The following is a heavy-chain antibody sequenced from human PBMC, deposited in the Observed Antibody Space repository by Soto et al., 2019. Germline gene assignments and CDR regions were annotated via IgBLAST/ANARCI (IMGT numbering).Heavy chain of an antibody. Sequence: SETLSLTCTVSGVSISSGGYYCSWIRQHPWKGLEWIGYIYYSGSTYYNPSLKSRVTISVDTSKNQFSLKLSSVTAADTAVYYCARQDGSSTTNYYSYGMDVWGQGTTVTVSS. V-gene: IGHV4-31*03. CDR3: ARQDGSSTTNYYSYGMDV. CDR1: GVSISSGGYY. CDR2: IYYSGST. D-gene: IGHD6-13*01. J-gene: IGHJ6*02.